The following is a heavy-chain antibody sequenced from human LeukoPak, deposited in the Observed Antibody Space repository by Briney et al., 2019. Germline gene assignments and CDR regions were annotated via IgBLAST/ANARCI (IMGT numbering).Heavy chain of an antibody. D-gene: IGHD3-3*01. V-gene: IGHV3-20*04. CDR1: GFTFDDYG. Sequence: GGSLRLSCAASGFTFDDYGMSWVRQAAGKGLEWVSGINWNGGSTVYADSVKGRFTISRDNAKNSLYLKMNSLRAEDTALYYCARDGFTIFGVVTYFDYWGQGTLVTVSS. J-gene: IGHJ4*02. CDR3: ARDGFTIFGVVTYFDY. CDR2: INWNGGST.